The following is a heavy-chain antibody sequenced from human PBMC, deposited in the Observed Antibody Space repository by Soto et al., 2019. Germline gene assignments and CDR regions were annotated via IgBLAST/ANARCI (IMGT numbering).Heavy chain of an antibody. D-gene: IGHD2-15*01. V-gene: IGHV3-23*01. CDR2: ISGRGVDT. Sequence: GGSLRLSCAASGFSFSSLAMSWVRQAPGKGLEWVSSISGRGVDTLYADSVKGRFTISRDNSRNTLYLQMNSLGVEDTAVYYCARDRGYDAHDYYYNAMDVWGQGTTVTVSS. CDR3: ARDRGYDAHDYYYNAMDV. J-gene: IGHJ6*02. CDR1: GFSFSSLA.